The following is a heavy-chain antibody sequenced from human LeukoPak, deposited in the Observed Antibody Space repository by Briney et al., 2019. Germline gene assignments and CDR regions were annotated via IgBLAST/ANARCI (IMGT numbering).Heavy chain of an antibody. J-gene: IGHJ3*02. CDR3: ARFLAAAGTSVAFDI. Sequence: ASVKVSCKASGGTFSSYAISWVRQAPGQGLEWMGRIIPILGIANYAQEFQGRVTITADKSTSTAYMELSSLRSEDTAVYYCARFLAAAGTSVAFDIWGQGTMVTVSS. V-gene: IGHV1-69*04. D-gene: IGHD6-13*01. CDR1: GGTFSSYA. CDR2: IIPILGIA.